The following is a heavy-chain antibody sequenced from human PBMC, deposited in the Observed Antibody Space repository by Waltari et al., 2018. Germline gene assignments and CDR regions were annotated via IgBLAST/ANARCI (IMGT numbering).Heavy chain of an antibody. CDR2: IRFDGTNK. CDR3: AKELYGHGAAYGY. Sequence: QVQLVESGGGVVQPGVSLRLSCAASGFTFSSYGMHWVRQAPGKGLEWVAFIRFDGTNKYYADSVKGRFTISRDNSKNTLYLQMNSLRAEDTAVYYCAKELYGHGAAYGYWGQGTLITVSS. V-gene: IGHV3-30*02. CDR1: GFTFSSYG. D-gene: IGHD3-16*01. J-gene: IGHJ4*02.